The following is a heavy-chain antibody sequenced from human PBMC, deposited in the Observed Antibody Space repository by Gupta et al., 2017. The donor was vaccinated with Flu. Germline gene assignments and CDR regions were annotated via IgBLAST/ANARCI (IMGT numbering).Heavy chain of an antibody. Sequence: QITLKESGPTLVKPTQTLTLTCTFSGFSLTTTGVGVGWVRQPPGKALGWLALIYWDYAERYSPPLREQLNITKDTSKNQVVLTMTNMDPVDTATYYCTHRAADAYNWFDSWGQGTLVTVSS. CDR2: IYWDYAE. D-gene: IGHD2-2*01. CDR3: THRAADAYNWFDS. V-gene: IGHV2-5*02. CDR1: GFSLTTTGVG. J-gene: IGHJ5*01.